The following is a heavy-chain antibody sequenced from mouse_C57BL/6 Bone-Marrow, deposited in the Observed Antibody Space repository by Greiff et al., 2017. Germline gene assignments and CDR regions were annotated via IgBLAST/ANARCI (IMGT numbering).Heavy chain of an antibody. CDR2: IYPGNSDT. V-gene: IGHV1-5*01. CDR3: TRGDYGSSWRDY. J-gene: IGHJ2*01. Sequence: VQLQQSGTVLARPGASVKMSCKTSGYTFTSYWMHWVKQRPGQGLEWIGAIYPGNSDTSYNQKFKGKTKLTAVTSASPAYMELSSLTNEDSAVYYCTRGDYGSSWRDYWGQGTTLTVSS. CDR1: GYTFTSYW. D-gene: IGHD1-1*01.